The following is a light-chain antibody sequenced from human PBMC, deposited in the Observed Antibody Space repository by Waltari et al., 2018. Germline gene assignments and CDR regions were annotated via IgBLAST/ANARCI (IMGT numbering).Light chain of an antibody. CDR3: QQSYSTPLIT. Sequence: DIQMTQSPSSLSASVGDRVTITCRAIQSISSYLNWYQQKPGKAPKLLIYAASSLQSWVPSRFSGSGSGTDFTLTISSLQPEDFATYYCQQSYSTPLITFGQGTRLEIK. V-gene: IGKV1-39*01. J-gene: IGKJ5*01. CDR2: AAS. CDR1: QSISSY.